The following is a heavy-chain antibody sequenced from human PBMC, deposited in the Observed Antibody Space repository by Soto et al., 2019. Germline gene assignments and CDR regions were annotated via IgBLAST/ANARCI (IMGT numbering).Heavy chain of an antibody. CDR2: ISYDGSNK. V-gene: IGHV3-30*18. CDR3: AKDQEGGANDTTRPTDY. Sequence: LRLSCAASGFTFSNYRMHWVRQAPGKGLEWVAIISYDGSNKYYADSVRGRFTISRDNSEHTLYLKMKSLRAEDTAAYYCAKDQEGGANDTTRPTDYWGQGAMVTVSS. J-gene: IGHJ4*02. D-gene: IGHD1-1*01. CDR1: GFTFSNYR.